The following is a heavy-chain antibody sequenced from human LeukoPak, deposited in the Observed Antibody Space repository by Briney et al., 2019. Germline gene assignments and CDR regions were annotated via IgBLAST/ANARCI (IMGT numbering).Heavy chain of an antibody. Sequence: SETLSLTCTVSGYSISSGYYWGWIRQPPGKGLEWIGSIYHSGSTYYNPSLKSRVTISVDTSKNQFSLKLSSVTAADTAVYYCARDRGYYYYGMDVWGQGTTVTVSS. CDR3: ARDRGYYYYGMDV. D-gene: IGHD3-16*01. V-gene: IGHV4-38-2*02. CDR1: GYSISSGYY. J-gene: IGHJ6*02. CDR2: IYHSGST.